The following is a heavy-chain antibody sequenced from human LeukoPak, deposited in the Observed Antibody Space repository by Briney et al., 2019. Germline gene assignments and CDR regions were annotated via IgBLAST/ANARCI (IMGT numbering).Heavy chain of an antibody. D-gene: IGHD3-10*01. J-gene: IGHJ4*02. Sequence: PGGSLRLSCAASGFTFSTYWRHWVRQAPGKGLVWVSRINSEGSITSYADSVKGRFTISRANAKNTLYLQMNSLRAEDTAVYYCASWYYGSGNSYWGQGTLVTVSS. CDR2: INSEGSIT. V-gene: IGHV3-74*01. CDR1: GFTFSTYW. CDR3: ASWYYGSGNSY.